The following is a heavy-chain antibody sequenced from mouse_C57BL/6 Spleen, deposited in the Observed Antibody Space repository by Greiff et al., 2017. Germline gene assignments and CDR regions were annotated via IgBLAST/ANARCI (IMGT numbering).Heavy chain of an antibody. D-gene: IGHD2-3*01. CDR2: IDPENGDT. CDR1: GFNIKDDY. J-gene: IGHJ4*01. CDR3: TTPYDSYAMDY. Sequence: VQLQHSGAELVRPGASVKLSCTASGFNIKDDYMHWVKQRPEQGLEWIGWIDPENGDTEYASKFQGKATITADTSSNTAYLQLSSLTSEDTAVYYCTTPYDSYAMDYWGQGTSVTVSS. V-gene: IGHV14-4*01.